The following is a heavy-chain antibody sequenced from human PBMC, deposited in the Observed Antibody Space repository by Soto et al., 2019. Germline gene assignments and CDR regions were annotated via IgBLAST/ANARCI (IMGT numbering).Heavy chain of an antibody. J-gene: IGHJ4*02. CDR2: ISGSGGST. CDR3: AKDRPSYCSSTSCNPLDY. D-gene: IGHD2-2*01. Sequence: PGGSLRLSCAASGFTFSSYAMSWVRQAPGKGLEWVSAISGSGGSTYYADSVKGRFTISRDNSKNTLYLQMNSLRAEDTAVYYCAKDRPSYCSSTSCNPLDYWGQGTLVTVSS. V-gene: IGHV3-23*01. CDR1: GFTFSSYA.